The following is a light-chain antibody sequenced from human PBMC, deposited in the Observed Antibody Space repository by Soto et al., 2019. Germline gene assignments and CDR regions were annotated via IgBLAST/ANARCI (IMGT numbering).Light chain of an antibody. J-gene: IGLJ2*01. CDR3: SSYTSRSTPV. Sequence: QSALTQPASVSGSPGQSITIFCNGTSSDVGTYKYVSWYQQHPGKAPKLMIYEVSNRPSGVSNRFSGSKSGNTASLTISGLQAEDEADYYCSSYTSRSTPVFGGGPKLTVL. V-gene: IGLV2-14*03. CDR1: SSDVGTYKY. CDR2: EVS.